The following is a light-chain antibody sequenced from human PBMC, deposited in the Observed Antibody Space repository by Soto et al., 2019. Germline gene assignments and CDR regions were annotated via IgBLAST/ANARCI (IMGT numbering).Light chain of an antibody. CDR3: CSYARRLVV. CDR1: SSDVGGYTY. CDR2: DVS. Sequence: QSALTQPRSVSGSPGQSVTISCTGTSSDVGGYTYVSWYQQHPGKAPKLMIYDVSKRPSGVPDRFSGSKSGNTASLTISGLQAEDEADYYCCSYARRLVVFGGGTKLTVL. V-gene: IGLV2-11*01. J-gene: IGLJ2*01.